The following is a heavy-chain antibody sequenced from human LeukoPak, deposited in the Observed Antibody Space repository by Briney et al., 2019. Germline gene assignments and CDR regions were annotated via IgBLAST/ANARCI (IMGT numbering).Heavy chain of an antibody. CDR1: GFTFSSYW. CDR2: IKQDGSEK. J-gene: IGHJ4*02. Sequence: GSLRLSCAASGFTFSSYWMSWVRQAPGKGLEWVANIKQDGSEKYYVDSVKGRFTISRDNAKNSLYLQMSSLRAEDTAVYYCAVESGSYSGFDYWGQGTLVTVSS. D-gene: IGHD1-26*01. V-gene: IGHV3-7*01. CDR3: AVESGSYSGFDY.